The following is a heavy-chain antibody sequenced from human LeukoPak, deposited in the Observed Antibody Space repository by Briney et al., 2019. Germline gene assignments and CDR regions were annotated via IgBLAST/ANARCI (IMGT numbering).Heavy chain of an antibody. V-gene: IGHV3-30-3*01. Sequence: GGSLRLSCAASGFTFSGCAMHWVRQTPGKGLEWLATIAYDGNNKHYADFVMGRFTISRDNSKNTLYLQMNSLRAEDTAVYYCASHEYFQHWGQGTLVTVSS. CDR1: GFTFSGCA. CDR2: IAYDGNNK. J-gene: IGHJ1*01. CDR3: ASHEYFQH.